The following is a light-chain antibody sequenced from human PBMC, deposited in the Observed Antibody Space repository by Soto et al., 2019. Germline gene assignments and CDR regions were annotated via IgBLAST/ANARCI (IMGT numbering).Light chain of an antibody. CDR1: QSVSSSY. Sequence: EIVLTQSPGTLSLSPGERATLSCRASQSVSSSYLAWYQQKPGQAPRLLIYGASTRATGIPDRFSGSGSGTDFTLTISRLEPEDCAVYYCQQYGNSPLTFGGGTKVRIK. CDR3: QQYGNSPLT. CDR2: GAS. V-gene: IGKV3-20*01. J-gene: IGKJ4*01.